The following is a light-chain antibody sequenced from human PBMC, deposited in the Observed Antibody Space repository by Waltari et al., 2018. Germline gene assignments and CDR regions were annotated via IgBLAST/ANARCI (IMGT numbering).Light chain of an antibody. J-gene: IGLJ2*01. V-gene: IGLV1-44*01. CDR1: SSNIGSNT. Sequence: QSVLTQPPSASGTPGQRVTISCSGSSSNIGSNTVNWYQQLPGTAPKLLIYSNNQRPSGVPERFSGSKSGTSASLAISGLQSEDEADYYCAAWDDSLGVVFGGGTKLTVL. CDR2: SNN. CDR3: AAWDDSLGVV.